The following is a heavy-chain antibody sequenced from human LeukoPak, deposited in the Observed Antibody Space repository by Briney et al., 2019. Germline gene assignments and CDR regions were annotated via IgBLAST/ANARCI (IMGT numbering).Heavy chain of an antibody. D-gene: IGHD3-3*01. CDR2: ISAYNGNT. Sequence: GASVKVSCKASGYTFTSYGISWVRQAPGQGLEWMGWISAYNGNTNYAKKLQGRVTMTTDTSTSTAYMELRSLRSDDAAVYYCAARFTNDDLWSCYTEGRCMDVYGQGTTVTVSS. V-gene: IGHV1-18*01. CDR1: GYTFTSYG. J-gene: IGHJ6*02. CDR3: AARFTNDDLWSCYTEGRCMDV.